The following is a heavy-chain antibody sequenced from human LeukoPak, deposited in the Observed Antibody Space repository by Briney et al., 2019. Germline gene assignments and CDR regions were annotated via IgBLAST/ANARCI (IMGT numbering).Heavy chain of an antibody. CDR3: ARGAYYYDSTGYHDY. CDR1: GFTFDDYA. CDR2: ISGDGDNT. Sequence: GGSLRLSCAASGFTFDDYAMHWVRQAPGKGLEGVSRISGDGDNTYYADSVKGRFTISRDNAKNSLYLQMNSLRAEDTAVYYCARGAYYYDSTGYHDYWGQGTLVTVSS. J-gene: IGHJ4*02. D-gene: IGHD3-22*01. V-gene: IGHV3-43*02.